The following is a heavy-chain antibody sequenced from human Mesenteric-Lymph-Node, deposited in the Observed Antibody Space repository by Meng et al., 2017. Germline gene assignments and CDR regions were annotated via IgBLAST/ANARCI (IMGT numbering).Heavy chain of an antibody. J-gene: IGHJ4*02. CDR1: GFTFSSYA. CDR3: VQGHNSATAGTRDY. V-gene: IGHV3-72*01. Sequence: GGSLRLSCAASGFTFSSYAMHWVRQAPGKGLEWVGRTAKTPNSYITQYAASVRDRFTISRDDSKSSLYLQMSSLRTEDTAVYYCVQGHNSATAGTRDYWGQGALVTVSS. D-gene: IGHD6-13*01. CDR2: TAKTPNSYIT.